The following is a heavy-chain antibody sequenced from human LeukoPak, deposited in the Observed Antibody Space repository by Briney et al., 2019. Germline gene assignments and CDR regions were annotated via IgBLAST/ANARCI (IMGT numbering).Heavy chain of an antibody. Sequence: PGGSLRLSCAASGFSFSSYSMNWVRQAPGKGLEWVSFINGSSSSIDYADSVKGRFTISRDNGKNSLFLHMNSLRVEDTAVYYCARKNTTSSEAYWGQGTLVTVSS. J-gene: IGHJ4*02. CDR3: ARKNTTSSEAY. V-gene: IGHV3-48*01. D-gene: IGHD6-6*01. CDR2: INGSSSSI. CDR1: GFSFSSYS.